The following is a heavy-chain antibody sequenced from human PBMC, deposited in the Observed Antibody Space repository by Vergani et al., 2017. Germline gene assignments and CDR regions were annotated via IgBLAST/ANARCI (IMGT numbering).Heavy chain of an antibody. D-gene: IGHD1-1*01. V-gene: IGHV3-30*03. CDR1: GFPFSDYG. CDR2: ISYDGNKK. Sequence: QVQLVESGGGEVQPGRSLRLYCSAAGFPFSDYGVPWVRQAPGKGLEWVSVISYDGNKKNYADSVKGRFTISRDNSKNTLYLEMNALRAEDTAVYYCARDFLTRVTTLDYYYMGVWGKGTTVTVSS. CDR3: ARDFLTRVTTLDYYYMGV. J-gene: IGHJ6*03.